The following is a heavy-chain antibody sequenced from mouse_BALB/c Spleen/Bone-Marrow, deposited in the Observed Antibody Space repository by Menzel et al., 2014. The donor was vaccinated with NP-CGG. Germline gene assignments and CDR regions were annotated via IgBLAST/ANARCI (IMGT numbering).Heavy chain of an antibody. V-gene: IGHV14-3*02. CDR1: GFNIKDTY. Sequence: VQLQQSGAELVKPGASVKLSCTTSGFNIKDTYMHWVKLRPEQGLEWIGRIVPAHGNTKYAPKFQGKATRTADTSSNTAYLQLSSLTSEDTAVYFCASYDYGSYFDYWGHGVTLTVTS. CDR3: ASYDYGSYFDY. CDR2: IVPAHGNT. D-gene: IGHD2-4*01. J-gene: IGHJ2*01.